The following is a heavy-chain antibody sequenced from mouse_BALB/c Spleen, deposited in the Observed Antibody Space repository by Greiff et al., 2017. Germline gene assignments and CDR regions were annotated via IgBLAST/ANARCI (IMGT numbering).Heavy chain of an antibody. V-gene: IGHV3-8*02. CDR2: ISYSGST. Sequence: EVKVVESGPSLVKPSQTLSLTCSVTGDSITSGYWNWIRKFPGNKLEYMGYISYSGSTYYNPSLKSRISITRDTSKNQYYLQLNSVTTEDTATYYCAYGNYDAMDYWGQGTSVTVAS. CDR3: AYGNYDAMDY. CDR1: GDSITSGY. J-gene: IGHJ4*01. D-gene: IGHD2-1*01.